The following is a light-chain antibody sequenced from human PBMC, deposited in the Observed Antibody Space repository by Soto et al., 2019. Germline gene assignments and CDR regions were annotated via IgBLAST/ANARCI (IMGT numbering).Light chain of an antibody. J-gene: IGKJ5*01. CDR2: AAS. V-gene: IGKV1-16*02. Sequence: DIQMTQSPSSLSASVGDRFTITFRASQDIRNLLAWFQQKPGKAPKPLIYAASNLQSGVPSKFSGSGFGTDFTLVISSLQPEDFATYYCQQYNSYPITFGQGTRLEIK. CDR1: QDIRNL. CDR3: QQYNSYPIT.